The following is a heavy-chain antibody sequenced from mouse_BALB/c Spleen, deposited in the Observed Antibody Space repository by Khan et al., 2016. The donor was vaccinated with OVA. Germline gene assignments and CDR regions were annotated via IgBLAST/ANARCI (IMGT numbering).Heavy chain of an antibody. CDR2: INPSTGYT. Sequence: QVQLHQSGAELAKPGASVKMSCEASGYTFINYWILWVKQRPGQGLEWIGYINPSTGYTEYNQNFKDKATLTADKSSSTAYMQLSSLTSEDSAVYYCARRGLRWDFDYWGQGTTLTVSS. CDR3: ARRGLRWDFDY. D-gene: IGHD1-1*01. V-gene: IGHV1-7*01. CDR1: GYTFINYW. J-gene: IGHJ2*01.